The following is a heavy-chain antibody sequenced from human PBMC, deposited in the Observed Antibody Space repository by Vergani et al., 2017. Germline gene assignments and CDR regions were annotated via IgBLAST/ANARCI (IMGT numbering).Heavy chain of an antibody. Sequence: EVQLVESGGGLVQPGGSLKLSCAASGFTFSACPMTWVRQAPGKGLEWVSAISARYPSTYYADSVKGRFTIARDNSKNMLYLQMNSLRAEDTAVYYCAILSYDTTPYVQGGYDCWGQGTLVSVSS. D-gene: IGHD3-22*01. CDR3: AILSYDTTPYVQGGYDC. CDR1: GFTFSACP. J-gene: IGHJ4*02. CDR2: ISARYPST. V-gene: IGHV3-23*04.